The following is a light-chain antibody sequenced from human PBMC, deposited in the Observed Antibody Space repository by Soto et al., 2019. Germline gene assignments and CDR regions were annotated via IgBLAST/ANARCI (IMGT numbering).Light chain of an antibody. V-gene: IGLV1-47*01. Sequence: QSVLTQPPSASGTPGQRVTISCSGGISNIGSNPVYWHQHLPGTAPKLLVYRNNQRPSGVPDRFSDSKSGTSAFLAISGLRSEAEADYYCAPWDDRLSAYVFGTGSKVTAL. J-gene: IGLJ1*01. CDR3: APWDDRLSAYV. CDR2: RNN. CDR1: ISNIGSNP.